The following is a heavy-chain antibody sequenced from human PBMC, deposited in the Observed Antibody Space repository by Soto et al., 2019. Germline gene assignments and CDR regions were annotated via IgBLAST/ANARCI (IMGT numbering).Heavy chain of an antibody. J-gene: IGHJ4*02. D-gene: IGHD1-26*01. CDR2: IYPGDSDV. CDR3: ARQWGSYTYLDY. CDR1: GYSLTSYW. V-gene: IGHV5-51*01. Sequence: EVQLVQSGAEVKKPGESLKISCKGSGYSLTSYWIAWVRQMPGQGLEWMGIIYPGDSDVTYSPSFQGQVTISADKSINTAYLQWSSLKASDTAMYYCARQWGSYTYLDYWGQGTLVTVSS.